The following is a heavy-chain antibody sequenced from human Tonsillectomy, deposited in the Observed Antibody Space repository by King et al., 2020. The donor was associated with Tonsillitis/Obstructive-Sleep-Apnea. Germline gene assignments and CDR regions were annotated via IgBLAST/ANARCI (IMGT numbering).Heavy chain of an antibody. D-gene: IGHD3-22*01. CDR2: IYYSGST. CDR1: GGSIRSYY. CDR3: ARLYYDSSGYYGAFDI. J-gene: IGHJ3*02. V-gene: IGHV4-59*08. Sequence: VQLQESGPGLVKPSETLSLTCTVPGGSIRSYYWSWIRQPPGKGLEWIGYIYYSGSTNYNPSLKSRVTISVDTSKNQFSLKLSSVTAADTAVYYCARLYYDSSGYYGAFDIWGQGTMVTVSS.